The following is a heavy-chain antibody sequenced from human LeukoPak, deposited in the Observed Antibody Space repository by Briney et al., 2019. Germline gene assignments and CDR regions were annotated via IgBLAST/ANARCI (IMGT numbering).Heavy chain of an antibody. D-gene: IGHD3-22*01. CDR1: GGTFSNYA. Sequence: SVKVSCKASGGTFSNYAINWVRQAPGQGLEWMGGIIPIFGTANYAQKFQGRVTITADESTSTAYMELSSLRSEDTAVYYCARPRVYYYDSSGYYSSPFDYWGQGTLVTVSS. CDR2: IIPIFGTA. V-gene: IGHV1-69*13. J-gene: IGHJ4*02. CDR3: ARPRVYYYDSSGYYSSPFDY.